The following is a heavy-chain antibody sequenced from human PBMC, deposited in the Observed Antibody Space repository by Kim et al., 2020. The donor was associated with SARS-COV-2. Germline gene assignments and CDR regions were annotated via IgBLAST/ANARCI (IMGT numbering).Heavy chain of an antibody. CDR1: GFTFSSYA. CDR2: IYSGGSST. V-gene: IGHV3-23*03. D-gene: IGHD5-12*01. J-gene: IGHJ6*02. Sequence: GGSLRLSCAASGFTFSSYAMSWVRQAPGKGLEWVSVIYSGGSSTYYADSVKGRFTISRDNSKNTLYLQMNSLRAEDTAVYYCAKTGIVATIGGEDYYYYGMDVWGQGTTVTVSS. CDR3: AKTGIVATIGGEDYYYYGMDV.